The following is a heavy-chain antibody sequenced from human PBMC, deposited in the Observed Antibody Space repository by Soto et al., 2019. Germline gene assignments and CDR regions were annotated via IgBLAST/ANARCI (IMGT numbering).Heavy chain of an antibody. D-gene: IGHD3-22*01. CDR2: IYHSGST. Sequence: SETLSLTCAVSGGSISSGGYSWSWIRQPPGKGLEWIGYIYHSGSTYYNPSLKSRVTISVDTSKNQFSLKLSSVTAADTAVYYCARVGDSSGYYYGNFDYWGQGTLVTVSS. CDR3: ARVGDSSGYYYGNFDY. CDR1: GGSISSGGYS. V-gene: IGHV4-30-2*01. J-gene: IGHJ4*02.